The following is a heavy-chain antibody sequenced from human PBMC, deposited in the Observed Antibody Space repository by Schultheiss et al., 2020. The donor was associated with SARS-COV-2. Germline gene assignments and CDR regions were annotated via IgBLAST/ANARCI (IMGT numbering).Heavy chain of an antibody. V-gene: IGHV4-31*03. CDR2: IYYSGST. D-gene: IGHD2-2*01. Sequence: SETLSLTCTVSGGSISSGGYYWSWSRPPPGKGLEWVGYIYYSGSTYYNPSLKSRVTITVDTSKNQFSLKLSSVTAADKAVYYCARIRVRCGSASCHHYYYYGMDAWGQGTTVTVSS. J-gene: IGHJ6*02. CDR1: GGSISSGGYY. CDR3: ARIRVRCGSASCHHYYYYGMDA.